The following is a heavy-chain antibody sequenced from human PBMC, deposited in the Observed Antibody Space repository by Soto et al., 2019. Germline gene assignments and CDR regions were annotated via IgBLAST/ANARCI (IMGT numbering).Heavy chain of an antibody. D-gene: IGHD2-2*01. CDR2: IKRDGSEK. CDR3: AKEGTSLSNNYGMDV. V-gene: IGHV3-7*03. J-gene: IGHJ6*02. CDR1: GFTFSSYA. Sequence: GGSLRLSCAASGFTFSSYAMSWVRQAPGKGLEWVANIKRDGSEKYYVDSVKGRFTISRDNAKNSLYLQMNSLRAEDTAVYYCAKEGTSLSNNYGMDVWGQGTTVTVSS.